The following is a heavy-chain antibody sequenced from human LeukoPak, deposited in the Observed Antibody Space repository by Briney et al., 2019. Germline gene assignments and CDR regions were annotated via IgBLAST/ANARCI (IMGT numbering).Heavy chain of an antibody. Sequence: GESLKISCKGSGYSFTSYWIGWVRQMPGKGLEWMGIIYPGDSDTRYSPSFQGQVTISADKSISTAYLQWSSLKASDTAMYYCARLRIGTAMVYHYYYGMDVWGQGTTVTVSS. CDR1: GYSFTSYW. CDR3: ARLRIGTAMVYHYYYGMDV. CDR2: IYPGDSDT. J-gene: IGHJ6*02. V-gene: IGHV5-51*01. D-gene: IGHD5-18*01.